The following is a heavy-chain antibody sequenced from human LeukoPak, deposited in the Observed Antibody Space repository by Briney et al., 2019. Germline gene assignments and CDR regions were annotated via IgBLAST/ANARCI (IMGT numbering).Heavy chain of an antibody. Sequence: GGSLRLSCAASGFTFSSYAMSWVRQAPGKGLEGVSAISGSVGSTYYADSGKGRFTIARDNSKNTLYLQMNSLRSEDTAVYYCAKSDYGDYNYFDYWGQGTLVTGSS. CDR2: ISGSVGST. J-gene: IGHJ4*02. CDR1: GFTFSSYA. CDR3: AKSDYGDYNYFDY. D-gene: IGHD4-17*01. V-gene: IGHV3-23*01.